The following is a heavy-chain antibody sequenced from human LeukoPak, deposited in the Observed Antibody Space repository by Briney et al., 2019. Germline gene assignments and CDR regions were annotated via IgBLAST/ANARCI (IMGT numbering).Heavy chain of an antibody. V-gene: IGHV3-15*04. CDR1: GFTFSNAW. CDR3: TTLSIIVVN. CDR2: IESKTDGGTT. J-gene: IGHJ6*02. D-gene: IGHD3-22*01. Sequence: PGGSLRLSCAASGFTFSNAWMNWVRQAPGKGLEWVGRIESKTDGGTTHYAAPVKGRFTISRDDSKNTLYLQMNSLKNEDTAVYYCTTLSIIVVNWGQGTTVTVSS.